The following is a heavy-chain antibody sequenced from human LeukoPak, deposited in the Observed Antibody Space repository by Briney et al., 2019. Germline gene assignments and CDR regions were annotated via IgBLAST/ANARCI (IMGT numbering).Heavy chain of an antibody. CDR2: IIPIFGTA. D-gene: IGHD6-13*01. J-gene: IGHJ6*03. CDR3: ATRRVAAADDYYYYYMDV. CDR1: GGTFSSYA. V-gene: IGHV1-69*05. Sequence: SVKVSCKASGGTFSSYAISWVRQAPGQGLEWMGGIIPIFGTANYAQKFQGRVTITTDESTSTAYMELSSLRSEDTAVYYCATRRVAAADDYYYYYMDVWGQGTMVTVSS.